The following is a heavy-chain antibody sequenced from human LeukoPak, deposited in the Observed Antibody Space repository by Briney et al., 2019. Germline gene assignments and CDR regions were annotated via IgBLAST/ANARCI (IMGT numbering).Heavy chain of an antibody. CDR3: AREGVATADY. CDR1: GFTFSSYW. J-gene: IGHJ4*02. CDR2: INSDGSGT. V-gene: IGHV3-74*01. D-gene: IGHD3-3*01. Sequence: GGSLRLSCAASGFTFSSYWMHWVRQAPGKGLVWVSYINSDGSGTTYADSVKGRFTISRDNARNTLYLQMSSLRADDTAVYYCAREGVATADYWGQGTLVTVSS.